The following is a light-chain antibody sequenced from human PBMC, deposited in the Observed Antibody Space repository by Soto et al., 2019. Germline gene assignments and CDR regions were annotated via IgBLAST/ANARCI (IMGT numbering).Light chain of an antibody. V-gene: IGKV1-39*01. CDR2: AAY. CDR1: QSISSY. J-gene: IGKJ4*01. Sequence: DIQMTQSPSSLSASVGDRVTMSFRASQSISSYLNWYQQKPGKAPKLLIYAAYSLQSGVPSRFSGSGSGTDFTLTISSLQPEDFATYYCQQSYSTLTFGGGTKVDIK. CDR3: QQSYSTLT.